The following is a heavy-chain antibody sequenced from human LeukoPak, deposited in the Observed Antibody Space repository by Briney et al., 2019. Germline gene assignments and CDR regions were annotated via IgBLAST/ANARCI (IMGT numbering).Heavy chain of an antibody. CDR3: ARDRDQGYFDY. Sequence: SETLSLTCTVSGGSISSSSYYWGWIRQPPGKGLEWIGSIYYSGSTYYNPSLKSRVTISVDTSKNQFSLKLSSVTAADTAVYYCARDRDQGYFDYWGQGTLVTVSS. J-gene: IGHJ4*02. V-gene: IGHV4-39*07. D-gene: IGHD2-2*01. CDR2: IYYSGST. CDR1: GGSISSSSYY.